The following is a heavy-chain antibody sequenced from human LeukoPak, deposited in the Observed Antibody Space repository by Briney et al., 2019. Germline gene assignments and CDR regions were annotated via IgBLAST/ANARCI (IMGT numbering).Heavy chain of an antibody. D-gene: IGHD4-17*01. CDR1: GYTFTTYW. J-gene: IGHJ4*02. CDR2: IYPGDSHT. Sequence: GESLKISCKGSGYTFTTYWIAWVRQMPGRGLEWVANIYPGDSHTGYSPSFQGQVTISVDRSIATAYLQWSSLKASDTAMYYCARQLPNYGPTDYWGQGTLVTVSS. V-gene: IGHV5-51*01. CDR3: ARQLPNYGPTDY.